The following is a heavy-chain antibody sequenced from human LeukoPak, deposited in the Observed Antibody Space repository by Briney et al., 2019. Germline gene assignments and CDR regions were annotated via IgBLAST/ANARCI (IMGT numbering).Heavy chain of an antibody. V-gene: IGHV3-74*01. D-gene: IGHD5-18*01. Sequence: GGSLRLSCAASGIIFSNYWMHWVRQAPGKGLVWVSRINRDGSSTSYADSVKGRFTISRDNAKNTLYLQMNSPRAEDTAVYYCARGGGYSYGSFDYWGQGALVTVSS. CDR3: ARGGGYSYGSFDY. CDR2: INRDGSST. CDR1: GIIFSNYW. J-gene: IGHJ4*02.